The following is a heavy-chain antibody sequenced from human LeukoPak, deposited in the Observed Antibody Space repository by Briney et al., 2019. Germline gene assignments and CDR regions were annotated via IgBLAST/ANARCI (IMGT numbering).Heavy chain of an antibody. D-gene: IGHD3-9*01. V-gene: IGHV1-8*01. CDR3: ARAELRYFDWPPGDY. Sequence: ASVKVSCKASGYTFTDYDINWVRQSTGQGLEWMGWMNPNSGNTGYTQKFQGRVTMTRNTSISTAYMELSSLRSEDTAVYYCARAELRYFDWPPGDYWGQGTLVTVSS. CDR1: GYTFTDYD. J-gene: IGHJ4*02. CDR2: MNPNSGNT.